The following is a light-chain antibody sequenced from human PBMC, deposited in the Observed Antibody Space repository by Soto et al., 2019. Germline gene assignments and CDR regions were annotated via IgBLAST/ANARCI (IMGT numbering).Light chain of an antibody. CDR2: NNN. CDR3: AAWDDSLNGFV. CDR1: SSNIGTNA. J-gene: IGLJ1*01. V-gene: IGLV1-44*01. Sequence: QSVLTQPPSASGTPGQRVTISCSGGSSNIGTNAVNWYQRLPGTAPKLLIHNNNQRPSGVPDRFSCSQSGTSASLATRGIQSEDEADYYGAAWDDSLNGFVFGTGTKVTVL.